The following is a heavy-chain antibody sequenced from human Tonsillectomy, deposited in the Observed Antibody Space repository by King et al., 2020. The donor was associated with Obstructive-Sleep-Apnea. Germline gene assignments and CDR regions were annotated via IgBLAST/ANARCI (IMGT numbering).Heavy chain of an antibody. CDR2: IYYSGST. CDR1: GGSISSSSYY. J-gene: IGHJ4*02. D-gene: IGHD3-9*01. V-gene: IGHV4-39*07. CDR3: ARDALDYDILTGYKDRRYAIDY. Sequence: QLQESGPGLVKPSETLSLTCTVSGGSISSSSYYWGWIRQPPGKGLEWIGSIYYSGSTYYNPSLKSRVTISVDTSKNQFSLKLSSVTAADTAVYYCARDALDYDILTGYKDRRYAIDYWGQGPLVTVSS.